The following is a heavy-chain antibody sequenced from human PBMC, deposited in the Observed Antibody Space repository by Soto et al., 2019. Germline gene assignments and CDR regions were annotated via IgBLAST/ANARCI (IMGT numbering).Heavy chain of an antibody. D-gene: IGHD2-8*02. V-gene: IGHV4-34*01. Sequence: PSETLSLTCAVYGGSFSGYYWTWIRQPPGTGREWIGEVNHRGSTNYNPSLKSRVTIPVDTSKNQFSLKLTSVTAADTAVYYCARDKITGLFDYWGQGTLVTVS. CDR1: GGSFSGYY. J-gene: IGHJ4*02. CDR2: VNHRGST. CDR3: ARDKITGLFDY.